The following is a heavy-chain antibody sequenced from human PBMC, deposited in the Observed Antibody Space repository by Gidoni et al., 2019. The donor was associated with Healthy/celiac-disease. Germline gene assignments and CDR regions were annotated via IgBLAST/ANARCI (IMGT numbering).Heavy chain of an antibody. Sequence: SVKGRFTISRDNAKNTLYLQMNSLRAEDTAVYYCARDLFDCSSTNCYTYSYYGVDVWGQGTTVTVSS. D-gene: IGHD2-2*02. J-gene: IGHJ6*02. CDR3: ARDLFDCSSTNCYTYSYYGVDV. V-gene: IGHV3-74*01.